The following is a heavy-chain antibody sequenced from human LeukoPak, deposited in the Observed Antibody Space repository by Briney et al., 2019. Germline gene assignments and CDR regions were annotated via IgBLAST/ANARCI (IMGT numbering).Heavy chain of an antibody. CDR3: ANEIRPNDY. D-gene: IGHD4-17*01. CDR2: ITPTADWT. CDR1: GFTFSSCS. J-gene: IGHJ4*02. V-gene: IGHV3-23*01. Sequence: GGSLRLSCVASGFTFSSCSMTWVRQAPGKGLESVSTITPTADWTSYADSVKGRFSISRDNSKNTVYLQMNSLRAEDTAVYYCANEIRPNDYWGQGTLVTVSS.